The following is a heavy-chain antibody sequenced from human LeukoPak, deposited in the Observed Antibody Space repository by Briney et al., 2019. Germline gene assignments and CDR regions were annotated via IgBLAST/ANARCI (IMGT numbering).Heavy chain of an antibody. CDR3: ARDKIVGPTTLDY. Sequence: GGSLRLSCAASGFTFSSYAMHWVRQTPEKGLEWVANIKQDGYEKYYVDSVKGRFTISRDNAKNSLYLQMNSLRADDTAVYYCARDKIVGPTTLDYWGQGILVTVSS. J-gene: IGHJ4*02. D-gene: IGHD1-26*01. CDR1: GFTFSSYA. V-gene: IGHV3-7*01. CDR2: IKQDGYEK.